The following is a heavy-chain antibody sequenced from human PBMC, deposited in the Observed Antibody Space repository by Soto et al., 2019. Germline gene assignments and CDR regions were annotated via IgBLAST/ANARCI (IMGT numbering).Heavy chain of an antibody. CDR1: GGTISRYS. J-gene: IGHJ6*02. V-gene: IGHV1-69*08. D-gene: IGHD2-2*01. Sequence: QVQLVQSGAEVKKPGSSVKVSCKASGGTISRYSITWVRQAPGHGLEWIGRVIPIFGIPTYAQKFQGRVTITADESTSTAYMELSSLRSDDTAVYYCAREDRDRETVLVPAAIDGMDVWGQGTTVTVSS. CDR2: VIPIFGIP. CDR3: AREDRDRETVLVPAAIDGMDV.